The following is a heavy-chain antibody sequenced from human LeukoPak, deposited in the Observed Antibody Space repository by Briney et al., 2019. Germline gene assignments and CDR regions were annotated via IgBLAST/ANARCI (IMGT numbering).Heavy chain of an antibody. D-gene: IGHD4-17*01. CDR2: ISSSSSYI. Sequence: PGGSLRLSCAASGFTFSSYSMNWVRQAPGKGLEWVSSISSSSSYIYYADSVKGRFTISRDNAKNSLYLQMNSLRAEDTAVYYCAREDYGDYEYPQLDPWGQGTLVTVSS. V-gene: IGHV3-21*01. CDR1: GFTFSSYS. CDR3: AREDYGDYEYPQLDP. J-gene: IGHJ5*02.